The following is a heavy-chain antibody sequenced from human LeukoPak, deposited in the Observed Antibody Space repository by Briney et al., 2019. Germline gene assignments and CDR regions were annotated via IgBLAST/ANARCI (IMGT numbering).Heavy chain of an antibody. V-gene: IGHV1-69*13. CDR2: IIPIFGTA. Sequence: SVKLSCTASGGTFSSYSISWVRQPPGQGLEWMGGIIPIFGTANYAQKFQGRVTITADESTSTAYMELSSLRSEDTAVYYCARDRGYCSSTSCPIPYYYGMDVWGQGTTVTVSS. CDR3: ARDRGYCSSTSCPIPYYYGMDV. J-gene: IGHJ6*02. D-gene: IGHD2-2*01. CDR1: GGTFSSYS.